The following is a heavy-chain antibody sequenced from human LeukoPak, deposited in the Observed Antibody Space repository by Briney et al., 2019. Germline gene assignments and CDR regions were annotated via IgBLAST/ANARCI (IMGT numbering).Heavy chain of an antibody. CDR2: IIPIFGTA. J-gene: IGHJ4*02. CDR1: GGTFSSYA. CDR3: ARGSRDYYGSGSYYIDY. Sequence: SVKVSCKASGGTFSSYAISWVRQAPGQGLEWMGGIIPIFGTANYAQKSQGRVTITTDESTSTAYMELSSLRSEDTAVYYCARGSRDYYGSGSYYIDYWGQGTLVTVSS. V-gene: IGHV1-69*05. D-gene: IGHD3-10*01.